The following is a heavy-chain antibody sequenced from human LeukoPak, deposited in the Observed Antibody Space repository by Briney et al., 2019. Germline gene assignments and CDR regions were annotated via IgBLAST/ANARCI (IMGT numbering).Heavy chain of an antibody. CDR3: ARVGYCSTTNCRSWFDP. J-gene: IGHJ5*02. V-gene: IGHV1-8*01. CDR2: MNPNSGNT. CDR1: GYTFTSYD. Sequence: GASVKVFCKASGYTFTSYDINWVRQATGQGLEWMGWMNPNSGNTGYAQKFQGRVTMTRNTSISTAYMELSSLRSEDTAVYYCARVGYCSTTNCRSWFDPWGQGTLATVSS. D-gene: IGHD2-2*01.